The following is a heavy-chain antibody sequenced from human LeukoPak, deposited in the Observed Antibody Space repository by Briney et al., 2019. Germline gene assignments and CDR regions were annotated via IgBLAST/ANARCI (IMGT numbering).Heavy chain of an antibody. CDR3: ARDLNV. CDR1: GFTFSSYW. Sequence: PGGSLRPSCAASGFTFSSYWMHWVRQAPGKGLVWVSGINSDGSSTTYADSVKGRFTISRDNAKNTLYLQMNSLRAEDTAVYYRARDLNVWGQGTTVTVSS. CDR2: INSDGSST. V-gene: IGHV3-74*01. J-gene: IGHJ6*02.